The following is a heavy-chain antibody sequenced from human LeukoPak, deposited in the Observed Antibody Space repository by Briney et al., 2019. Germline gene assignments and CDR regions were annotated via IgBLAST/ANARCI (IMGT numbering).Heavy chain of an antibody. CDR1: GFTVSSNY. CDR2: IYSGGST. J-gene: IGHJ4*02. Sequence: PGGSLRLSCAASGFTVSSNYMSWVRQAPGKGLEWVSVIYSGGSTYYADSVKGRFTISRDNSKNTLYLQMNSLRAEDTAVYYCAKDLPEPYFDYWGQGTLVTVSS. CDR3: AKDLPEPYFDY. V-gene: IGHV3-66*01.